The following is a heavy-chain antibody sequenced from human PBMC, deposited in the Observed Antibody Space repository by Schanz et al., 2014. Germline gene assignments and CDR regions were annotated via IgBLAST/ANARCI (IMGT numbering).Heavy chain of an antibody. CDR1: GFSFSDYG. CDR2: ILYDGSKT. V-gene: IGHV3-30*03. Sequence: QVQLVESGGGVVQPGRSLRLSCAGSGFSFSDYGMHWVRQAPGRGLERVAVILYDGSKTYYEDSVKGRFTISRDNSKNTLSLQMNSLRAEDTAVYYCAREEGYGYGPGAFDIWGQGTMVTVSS. CDR3: AREEGYGYGPGAFDI. J-gene: IGHJ3*02. D-gene: IGHD5-18*01.